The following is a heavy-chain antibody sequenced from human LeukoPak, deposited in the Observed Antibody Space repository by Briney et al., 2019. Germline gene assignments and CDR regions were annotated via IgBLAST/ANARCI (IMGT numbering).Heavy chain of an antibody. D-gene: IGHD3-10*01. Sequence: SETLSLTCAVYGGSFSGYYWSWIRQPPGKGLEWIGYIDHSGSTYYNPSLKSRVTISVDTSKNQLSLKLSAVTAADTAVYYCASVRRGFGESSKYYSYYYMDVWGNGTTVPIS. CDR1: GGSFSGYY. CDR3: ASVRRGFGESSKYYSYYYMDV. CDR2: IDHSGST. V-gene: IGHV4-34*01. J-gene: IGHJ6*03.